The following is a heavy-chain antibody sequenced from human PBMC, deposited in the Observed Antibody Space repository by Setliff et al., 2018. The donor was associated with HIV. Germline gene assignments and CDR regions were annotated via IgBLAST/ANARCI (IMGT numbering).Heavy chain of an antibody. Sequence: GGSLRLSCAASGFTFNSAWMTWVRQAPGMGLEWVGFIRSKAYGGTTEYAASVKGRFTISRDDSKSIAYLQMNSLKTEDTAVYYCTRGGTGTTYDYWGQGTLVTVSS. J-gene: IGHJ4*02. CDR3: TRGGTGTTYDY. V-gene: IGHV3-49*04. CDR2: IRSKAYGGTT. D-gene: IGHD1-7*01. CDR1: GFTFNSAW.